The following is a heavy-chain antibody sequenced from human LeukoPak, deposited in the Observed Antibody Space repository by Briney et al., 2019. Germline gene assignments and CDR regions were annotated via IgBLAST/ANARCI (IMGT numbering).Heavy chain of an antibody. CDR1: GFTFSSYT. CDR3: AKESGPGITRAYYFDY. Sequence: PGGFLRLSCAASGFTFSSYTMSWVRQAPGKGLEWVSAISGSDGYTYYADSVKGRFTISRDNSKNTLYLQMNSLRADDTAIYYCAKESGPGITRAYYFDYWGQGTLVTVSS. J-gene: IGHJ4*02. V-gene: IGHV3-23*01. CDR2: ISGSDGYT. D-gene: IGHD2-2*01.